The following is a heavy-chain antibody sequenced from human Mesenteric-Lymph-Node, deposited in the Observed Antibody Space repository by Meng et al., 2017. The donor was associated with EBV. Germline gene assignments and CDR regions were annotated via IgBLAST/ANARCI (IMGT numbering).Heavy chain of an antibody. CDR1: GDTLTGYA. CDR3: VRDLWLRIGECV. V-gene: IGHV1-69*17. J-gene: IGHJ4*02. CDR2: IVPVFGIA. Sequence: QVQRVESGAGVKKPGSSVKVSCKASGDTLTGYAISWVRQAPGQGLEYMGGIVPVFGIANYAESFQGRVTISADTSTRTTYMDLSSLRSDDTAVYYCVRDLWLRIGECVWGQGTLVTVSS. D-gene: IGHD5-12*01.